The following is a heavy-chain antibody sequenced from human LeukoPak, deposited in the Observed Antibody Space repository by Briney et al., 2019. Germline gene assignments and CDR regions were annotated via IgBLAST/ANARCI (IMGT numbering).Heavy chain of an antibody. J-gene: IGHJ5*02. CDR1: GGTFSSYA. Sequence: SVKVSCKASGGTFSSYAISWVRQAPGQGLEWMGRIIPILGIANYAQKFQGRVTITADKSTSTAYMELSSLRSEDTAVYYCARGKQQLVTRGNWFDPWGQGTLVTVSS. D-gene: IGHD6-13*01. CDR3: ARGKQQLVTRGNWFDP. V-gene: IGHV1-69*04. CDR2: IIPILGIA.